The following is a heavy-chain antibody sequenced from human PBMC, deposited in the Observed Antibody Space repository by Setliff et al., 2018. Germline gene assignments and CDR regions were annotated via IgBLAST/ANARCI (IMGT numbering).Heavy chain of an antibody. D-gene: IGHD6-19*01. J-gene: IGHJ4*02. CDR1: GFAFTSST. V-gene: IGHV3-21*01. CDR3: ATSDWYAAFDH. Sequence: GESLRLSCAASGFAFTSSTMNWVRQSPGKSLEWVSSISGRSDYINYLDSVKGRFTISRDNARNSVYLQMNSLRAEDAAVYYCATSDWYAAFDHWGQGTLVTVSS. CDR2: ISGRSDYI.